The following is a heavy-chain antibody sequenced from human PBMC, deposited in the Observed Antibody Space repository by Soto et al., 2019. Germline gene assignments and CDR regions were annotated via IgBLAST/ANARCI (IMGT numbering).Heavy chain of an antibody. CDR1: GYTITSYG. V-gene: IGHV1-18*01. CDR2: ISAYNGNT. CDR3: AREGTVTPDYYYYGMDV. D-gene: IGHD4-17*01. Sequence: QVQLVQSGAEVKKPGASVKVSCKASGYTITSYGISWVRQAPGQGLEWMGWISAYNGNTNYAQKLQGRVTMTTDTSTSTAYMELRSLRSDDTAVYYCAREGTVTPDYYYYGMDVWGQGTTVTVSS. J-gene: IGHJ6*02.